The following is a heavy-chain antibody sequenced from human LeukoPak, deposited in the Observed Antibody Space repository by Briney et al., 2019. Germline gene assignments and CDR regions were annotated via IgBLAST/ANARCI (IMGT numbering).Heavy chain of an antibody. Sequence: PGRSLRLSCAASGFTFSSYAMHWVRQAPGKGLEWVAVISYDGSNKYYADSVKGRFTISRDNSKNTLYLQMNSLRAEDTAVYYCARDPGIAAAGTYYFDYWGQGTLVTVSS. D-gene: IGHD6-13*01. V-gene: IGHV3-30-3*01. CDR3: ARDPGIAAAGTYYFDY. CDR1: GFTFSSYA. J-gene: IGHJ4*02. CDR2: ISYDGSNK.